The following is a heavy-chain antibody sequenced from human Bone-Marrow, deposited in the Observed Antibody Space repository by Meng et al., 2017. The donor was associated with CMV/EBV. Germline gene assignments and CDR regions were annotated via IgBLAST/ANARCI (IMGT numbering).Heavy chain of an antibody. J-gene: IGHJ4*02. CDR2: IYSGGSST. V-gene: IGHV3-23*03. CDR3: AKRVSSVGAISD. CDR1: GFTFSSYA. Sequence: GESLKISCAASGFTFSSYAMSWVRQAPGKGLEWVSVIYSGGSSTYYADSVKGRFTISRDNSKNTLYLQMNSLRAEDTAVYYCAKRVSSVGAISDWDQGTLVTVSS. D-gene: IGHD1-26*01.